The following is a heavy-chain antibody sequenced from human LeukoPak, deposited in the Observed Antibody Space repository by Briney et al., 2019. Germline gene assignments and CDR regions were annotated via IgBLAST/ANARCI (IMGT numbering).Heavy chain of an antibody. V-gene: IGHV3-21*01. CDR2: ISPSSNYI. CDR1: AFTFNIYS. CDR3: ARDGGYSGYDLNYYYYYYMDV. Sequence: GGSLRLSCAASAFTFNIYSMNWVRQAPGKGLEWLSSISPSSNYIYYADSVKGRFTISRDNAKNSLYLQVNSLRTEDTAVYYCARDGGYSGYDLNYYYYYYMDVWGKGTTVTVSS. J-gene: IGHJ6*03. D-gene: IGHD5-12*01.